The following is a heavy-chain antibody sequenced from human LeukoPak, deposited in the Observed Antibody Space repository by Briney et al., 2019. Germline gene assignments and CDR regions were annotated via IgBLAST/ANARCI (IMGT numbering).Heavy chain of an antibody. V-gene: IGHV3-21*01. CDR3: ARSRGVRYNWFDP. Sequence: PGGSLRLSCAASGFTFSSYSMNWVRQAPGKGLEWVSSITSSSSNIYYADSVKGRFTISRDNAKNSLHLQMNSLRAEDTAVYYWARSRGVRYNWFDPWGQGTLVTVSS. J-gene: IGHJ5*02. D-gene: IGHD3-22*01. CDR2: ITSSSSNI. CDR1: GFTFSSYS.